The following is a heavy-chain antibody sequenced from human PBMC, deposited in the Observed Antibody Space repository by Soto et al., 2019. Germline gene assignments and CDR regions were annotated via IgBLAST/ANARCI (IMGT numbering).Heavy chain of an antibody. J-gene: IGHJ4*02. CDR3: ARTSRGYCTNGVCNILLIDY. CDR1: GFTFSSYS. Sequence: GGSLRLSCAASGFTFSSYSMNWVRQAPGKGLEWVSYISSSSSTIYYADSVKGRFTISRDNAKNSLYLQMNSLRAEDTAVYYCARTSRGYCTNGVCNILLIDYWGQGTLVTVSS. V-gene: IGHV3-48*01. CDR2: ISSSSSTI. D-gene: IGHD2-8*01.